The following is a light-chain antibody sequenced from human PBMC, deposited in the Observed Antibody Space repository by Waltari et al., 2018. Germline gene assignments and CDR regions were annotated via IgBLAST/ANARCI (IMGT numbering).Light chain of an antibody. CDR3: QQYKTFPRT. Sequence: DIEITQSPSNVSAPVRDRAIITCRASQSVSKWMAWYQFKGGKAPKVLISAASTIESGVPSRFGGGGSGSDFALTIAGLQPEDSATYYCQQYKTFPRTFGPGTRVEIK. CDR1: QSVSKW. CDR2: AAS. J-gene: IGKJ1*01. V-gene: IGKV1-5*03.